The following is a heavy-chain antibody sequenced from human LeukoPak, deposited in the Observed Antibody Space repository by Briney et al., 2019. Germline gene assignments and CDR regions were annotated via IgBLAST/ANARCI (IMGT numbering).Heavy chain of an antibody. CDR3: ARDLDSSGYYYPFDY. Sequence: PAASVKVSCKASGYTFTGYYMHWVRQAPGQGLEWMGWINPNSGGTNFAQKFQGRVTMTRDTSISTAYMELSRLRSDDTAMYYCARDLDSSGYYYPFDYWGQGTLVAVSS. J-gene: IGHJ4*02. D-gene: IGHD3-22*01. V-gene: IGHV1-2*02. CDR1: GYTFTGYY. CDR2: INPNSGGT.